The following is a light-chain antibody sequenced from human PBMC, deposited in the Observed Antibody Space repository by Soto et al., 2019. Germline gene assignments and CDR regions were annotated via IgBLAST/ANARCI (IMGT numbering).Light chain of an antibody. Sequence: DIQMTQSPSTLSASVGDRVTITCRASQNIKSHLAWYQQKPGKAPKFLIYTASSLQSGVPSRFSGSGSGTEFTLTISSLQPDDFATFYCQQYDLYSAFGQGTKVEIK. V-gene: IGKV1-5*03. CDR3: QQYDLYSA. J-gene: IGKJ1*01. CDR2: TAS. CDR1: QNIKSH.